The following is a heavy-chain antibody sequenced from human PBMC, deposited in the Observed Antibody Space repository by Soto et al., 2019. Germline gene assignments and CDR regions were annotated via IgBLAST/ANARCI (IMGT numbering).Heavy chain of an antibody. Sequence: EVQLLESGGGLVQPGGSLRLSCGVSGFTFSTYAMSWVRQAPGKGLEWVSAISGSGNKTFYADSVKGRLTISRDNSKNTLHLHMSSLRVEDTAVYYCVRGVRLHFDLWGQGTLVTVSS. CDR3: VRGVRLHFDL. CDR1: GFTFSTYA. J-gene: IGHJ4*02. CDR2: ISGSGNKT. V-gene: IGHV3-23*01.